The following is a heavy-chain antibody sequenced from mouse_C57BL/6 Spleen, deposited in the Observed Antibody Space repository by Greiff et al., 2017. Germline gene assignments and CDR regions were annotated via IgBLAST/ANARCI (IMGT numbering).Heavy chain of an antibody. CDR3: ARGSDYYGSRRFAY. CDR2: IYPGDGDT. J-gene: IGHJ3*01. Sequence: VQLQQSGAELVKPGASVKISCKASGYAFSSYWMNWVKQRPGKGLEWIGQIYPGDGDTNYNGKFKGKATLTADKSSSTAYMQLSSLTSEDSAVYFCARGSDYYGSRRFAYWGQGTLVTVSA. CDR1: GYAFSSYW. V-gene: IGHV1-80*01. D-gene: IGHD1-1*01.